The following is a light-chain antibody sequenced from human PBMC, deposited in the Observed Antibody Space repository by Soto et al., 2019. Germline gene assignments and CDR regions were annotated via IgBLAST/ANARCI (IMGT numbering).Light chain of an antibody. CDR1: QRVGDY. Sequence: DIVLTQSPATLSLSPVKRSTLSFRAGQRVGDYLAWYQQKPGQAPRLLIYGTSIRATGIPDRFSGSGSGTDFTLTISRLEPEDFAVYYCQQRSNWLTFGGGTKVDI. CDR2: GTS. CDR3: QQRSNWLT. V-gene: IGKV3-11*01. J-gene: IGKJ4*01.